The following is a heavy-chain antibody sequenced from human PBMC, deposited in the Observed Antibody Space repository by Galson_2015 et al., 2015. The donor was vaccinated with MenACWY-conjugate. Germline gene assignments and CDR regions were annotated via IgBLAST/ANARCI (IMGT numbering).Heavy chain of an antibody. V-gene: IGHV2-5*01. CDR3: AYRTHVTSVDF. J-gene: IGHJ4*02. CDR2: VYWNDDQ. CDR1: GLSLSSHAEL. D-gene: IGHD2-21*02. Sequence: PALVKPTQTLTLTCTFSGLSLSSHAELVGWVRQPPGKAPEWLAFVYWNDDQRYSPSLRSRLTITKDTSRNQVVLTMTNMDPADTSIFYCAYRTHVTSVDFWGQGTLVTVSS.